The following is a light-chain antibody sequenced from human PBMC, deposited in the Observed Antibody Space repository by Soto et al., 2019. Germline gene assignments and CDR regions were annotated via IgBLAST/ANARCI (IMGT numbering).Light chain of an antibody. V-gene: IGLV2-23*01. CDR3: CAYAGSSTSYV. CDR2: EGS. Sequence: QSALTQPASVSGSPGQSITISCTGTSSDVGSYNLVSWYQQHPGKAPKLMIYEGSKRPSGVSNRFSGSKSGNTASLTISGLQADDEADDYCCAYAGSSTSYVVGTGTKLTVL. CDR1: SSDVGSYNL. J-gene: IGLJ1*01.